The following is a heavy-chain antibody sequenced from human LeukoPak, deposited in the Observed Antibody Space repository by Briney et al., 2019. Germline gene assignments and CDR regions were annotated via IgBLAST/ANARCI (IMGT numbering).Heavy chain of an antibody. J-gene: IGHJ6*02. CDR2: INPSGGST. Sequence: ASVKVSCKASGYTFTSYDINWVRQATGQGLEWMGIINPSGGSTSYAQRFQGRITMTRDTSTSTVYMELSSLRSEDTAVYYCARDIVVVVGATVHYGMDVWGQGTTVTVSS. CDR3: ARDIVVVVGATVHYGMDV. D-gene: IGHD2-15*01. CDR1: GYTFTSYD. V-gene: IGHV1-46*01.